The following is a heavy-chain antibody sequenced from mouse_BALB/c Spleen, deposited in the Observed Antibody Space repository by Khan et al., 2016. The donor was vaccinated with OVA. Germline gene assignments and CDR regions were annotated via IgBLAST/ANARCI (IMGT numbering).Heavy chain of an antibody. D-gene: IGHD1-1*02. CDR1: GFTFSDSY. V-gene: IGHV5-4*02. CDR2: ISDGGSYT. Sequence: EVELVASGGGLVKPGGSLKLSCAASGFTFSDSYMYWVRQTPDKRLEWVATISDGGSYTYYPDSVKGRFTISRYTAKNNLYLQMSSRKSEDTAMYYCAGAGYGGFAYWGQATLVTVSA. J-gene: IGHJ3*01. CDR3: AGAGYGGFAY.